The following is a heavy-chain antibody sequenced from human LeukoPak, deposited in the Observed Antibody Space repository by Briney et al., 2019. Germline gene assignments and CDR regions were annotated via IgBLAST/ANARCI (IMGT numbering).Heavy chain of an antibody. CDR2: ISYDGSNK. V-gene: IGHV3-30*18. CDR3: AKRGESGYDFDY. Sequence: RGSLRLSCAASGFTFSGYGIHWVRQAPGKGLEWVAVISYDGSNKNYADSVKGRFIISRDNSKNTLYLQMNSLRAEDTAVYYCAKRGESGYDFDYWGQGTLVAVSS. D-gene: IGHD5-12*01. CDR1: GFTFSGYG. J-gene: IGHJ4*02.